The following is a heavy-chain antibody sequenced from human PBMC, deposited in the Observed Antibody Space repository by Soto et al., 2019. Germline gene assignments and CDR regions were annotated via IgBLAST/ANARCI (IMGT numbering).Heavy chain of an antibody. CDR1: GFTVSSNY. D-gene: IGHD1-26*01. Sequence: EVQLVESGGGLVQPGGSLRLSCAASGFTVSSNYMSWVRQAPGQGLEWVSVIYSGGSTYYADSVKGRFTISRDNAKNTLYLHRNSLRAEDTAVYYCARAVGAADYWGQGTLVAVSS. CDR3: ARAVGAADY. J-gene: IGHJ4*02. V-gene: IGHV3-66*01. CDR2: IYSGGST.